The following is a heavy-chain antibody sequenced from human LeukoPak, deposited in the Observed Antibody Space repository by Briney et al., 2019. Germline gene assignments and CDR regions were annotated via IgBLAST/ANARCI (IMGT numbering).Heavy chain of an antibody. Sequence: GASVKVSCKASGYTFIGYYMHWVRQAPGQGLEWVGRIYGNSGGTNYAQRFQGRVTMTRDTSISTAYMELSRLRSDDTAVYYCARTSFGDYDYDYWGQGTMVTVSS. J-gene: IGHJ4*02. CDR2: IYGNSGGT. CDR3: ARTSFGDYDYDY. CDR1: GYTFIGYY. V-gene: IGHV1-2*06. D-gene: IGHD4-17*01.